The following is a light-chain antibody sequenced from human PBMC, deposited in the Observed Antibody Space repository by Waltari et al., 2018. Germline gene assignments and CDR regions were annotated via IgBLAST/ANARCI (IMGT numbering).Light chain of an antibody. V-gene: IGLV1-44*01. J-gene: IGLJ3*02. CDR1: SSHIGSNA. CDR2: NND. Sequence: QSVLTQPPSASGTPGQRVPISCSGSSSHIGSNAVIWYQQLPGAAPKLLIYNNDQRPSGVPDRFSGSKAGTSASLAISGLQSEDEADYYCAAWDNSLNGVFGGGTKLTVL. CDR3: AAWDNSLNGV.